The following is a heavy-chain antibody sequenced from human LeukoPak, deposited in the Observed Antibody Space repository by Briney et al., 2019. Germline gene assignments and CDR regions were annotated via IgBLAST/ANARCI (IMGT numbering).Heavy chain of an antibody. CDR1: RYTHTRYD. J-gene: IGHJ4*02. V-gene: IGHV1-8*01. Sequence: ASAKVSCKSSRYTHTRYDIFWVRQATRQGLEWMGWMNPNSGEAGYAQKFQGRVTMTRDTSISTAYMELSRLRSDGTAVYYCARGAAGDYWGRGTLVTVSS. CDR2: MNPNSGEA. CDR3: ARGAAGDY.